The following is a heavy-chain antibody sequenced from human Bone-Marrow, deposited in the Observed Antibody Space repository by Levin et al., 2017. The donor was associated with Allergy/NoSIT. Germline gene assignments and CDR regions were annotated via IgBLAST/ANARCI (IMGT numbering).Heavy chain of an antibody. Sequence: SETLSLTCAVYGGSFSGYYWSWIRQPPGKGLEWIGEINHSGSTNYNPSLKSRVTISVDTSKNQFSLKLSSVTAADTAVYYCARGPLYDYIWGSYRPRRGYFDYWGQGTLVTVSS. CDR2: INHSGST. D-gene: IGHD3-16*02. J-gene: IGHJ4*02. CDR1: GGSFSGYY. CDR3: ARGPLYDYIWGSYRPRRGYFDY. V-gene: IGHV4-34*01.